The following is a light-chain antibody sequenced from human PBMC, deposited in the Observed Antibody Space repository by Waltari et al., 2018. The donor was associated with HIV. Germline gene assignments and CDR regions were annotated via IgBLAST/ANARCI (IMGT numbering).Light chain of an antibody. J-gene: IGKJ3*01. V-gene: IGKV1-5*03. CDR1: QSVSTW. Sequence: DIQMTQSPSTLPASVADRVTITCRASQSVSTWLAWYQQKPGKAPKLVIYKTSSLETGVPSRFSGSGSGTEFTLTISDLHPDDFATYYCQQMNSFSFGPGTKVEI. CDR2: KTS. CDR3: QQMNSFS.